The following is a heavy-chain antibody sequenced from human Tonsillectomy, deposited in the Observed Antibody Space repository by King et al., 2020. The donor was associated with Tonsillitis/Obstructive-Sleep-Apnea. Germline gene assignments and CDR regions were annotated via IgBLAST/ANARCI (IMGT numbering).Heavy chain of an antibody. D-gene: IGHD2-2*01. J-gene: IGHJ6*03. V-gene: IGHV4-39*01. CDR1: GGSISSSSYY. CDR3: ARSLEIPAAYYYYYYMDV. Sequence: QLQESGPGLVKPSETLSLTCTVSGGSISSSSYYWGWIRQPPGKGLEWIGSIYYSGNTYYNPSLNSRVTISVDTSKNQFSLKLSSVTAADTAVYYCARSLEIPAAYYYYYYMDVWGKGTTVTVAS. CDR2: IYYSGNT.